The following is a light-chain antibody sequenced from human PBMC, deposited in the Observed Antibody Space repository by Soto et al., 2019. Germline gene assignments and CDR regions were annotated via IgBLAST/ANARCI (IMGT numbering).Light chain of an antibody. CDR3: QHYNSYSEA. Sequence: DIQMTQSPSTLSATAGDRVTITCRASQSISVWLAWYQQKAGKAPNLLIYKASRLESGVPSRFSGSGSETEFTLTISGLQPGDSATYYCQHYNSYSEAFGQGTKVDIK. CDR1: QSISVW. CDR2: KAS. J-gene: IGKJ1*01. V-gene: IGKV1-5*03.